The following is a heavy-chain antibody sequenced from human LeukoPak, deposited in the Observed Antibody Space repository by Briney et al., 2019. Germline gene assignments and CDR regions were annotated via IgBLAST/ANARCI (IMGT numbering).Heavy chain of an antibody. J-gene: IGHJ4*02. D-gene: IGHD5-18*01. CDR2: IYYSGST. CDR3: ARGGYSYGLGVLDY. CDR1: GGSISSYY. Sequence: SETLSLTCTVSGGSISSYYWSWIRQPPGKGLEWIGYIYYSGSTNYNPSLKSRVTISVDTSKNQFSLKLSSVTAADTAVYYCARGGYSYGLGVLDYWGQGTLVTVSS. V-gene: IGHV4-59*12.